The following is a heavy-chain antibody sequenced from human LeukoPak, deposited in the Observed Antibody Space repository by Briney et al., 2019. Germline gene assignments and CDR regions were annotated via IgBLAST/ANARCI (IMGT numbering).Heavy chain of an antibody. CDR1: GFTFSNVW. CDR3: AKGIYSSGWSYFDY. Sequence: GSLRLSCAASGFTFSNVWMGWFRQAPGKGLEWVSTLSGSGITTYYADSVKGRFTISRDNSKNTLYLQMNSLRAEDTAVYYCAKGIYSSGWSYFDYWGHGTLVTVSS. CDR2: LSGSGITT. V-gene: IGHV3-23*01. J-gene: IGHJ4*01. D-gene: IGHD6-19*01.